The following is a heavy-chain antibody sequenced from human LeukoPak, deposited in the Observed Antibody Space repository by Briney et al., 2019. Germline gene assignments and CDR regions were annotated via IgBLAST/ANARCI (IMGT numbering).Heavy chain of an antibody. CDR3: ARDLGSSNWCYQFDY. D-gene: IGHD6-13*01. Sequence: ASVKVSCKASGYTFTGYYMHWVRQAPGQGLEWMGWISTYNGNTNYAQKLQGRVTMTTDTSTSTAYMELRSLKSDDTAVYYCARDLGSSNWCYQFDYWGQGTLVTVSS. J-gene: IGHJ4*02. V-gene: IGHV1-18*04. CDR1: GYTFTGYY. CDR2: ISTYNGNT.